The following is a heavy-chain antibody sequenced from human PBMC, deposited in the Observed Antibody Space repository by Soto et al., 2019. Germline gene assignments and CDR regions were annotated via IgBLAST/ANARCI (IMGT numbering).Heavy chain of an antibody. D-gene: IGHD1-26*01. CDR3: ASQPLHPVGSSISTLDI. CDR1: GASIISSNSY. Sequence: PSEALSLTCTVSGASIISSNSYWAWIRQSPGTGLEWIGSVSFGRDTYFNPSLKSRLTISADTSKNEISLNLNSVTAADTAVYYCASQPLHPVGSSISTLDIWGKGTVVTVS. CDR2: VSFGRDT. V-gene: IGHV4-39*01. J-gene: IGHJ3*02.